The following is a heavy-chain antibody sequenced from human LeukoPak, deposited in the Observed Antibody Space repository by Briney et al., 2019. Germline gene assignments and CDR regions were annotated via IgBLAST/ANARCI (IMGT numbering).Heavy chain of an antibody. V-gene: IGHV3-30*18. CDR1: GFSFSNYA. CDR3: TKIGTYDSSGYYYHYFDY. Sequence: PGGSLRLSCAAAGFSFSNYAMHWVRQDSGRGLDWLAVISHDGINTYYAGSVKGRFTISRDNSKNTLYLQMNSLRAEDTAVYYCTKIGTYDSSGYYYHYFDYWGQGTLVTVSS. J-gene: IGHJ4*02. D-gene: IGHD3-22*01. CDR2: ISHDGINT.